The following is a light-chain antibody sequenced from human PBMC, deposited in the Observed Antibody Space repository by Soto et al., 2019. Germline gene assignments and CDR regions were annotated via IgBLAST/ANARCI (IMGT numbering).Light chain of an antibody. V-gene: IGLV2-8*01. J-gene: IGLJ2*01. CDR3: SSYAGSNNVV. CDR2: EVN. CDR1: SSDVGAYDY. Sequence: QSALTQPPSASGSPGQSVTISCTGTSSDVGAYDYVSWYQQHPGKAPKLIIYEVNKWPSGVPDRFSGSKSGNTASLTVSGLQAEDEADYYCSSYAGSNNVVFGGGTKVTVL.